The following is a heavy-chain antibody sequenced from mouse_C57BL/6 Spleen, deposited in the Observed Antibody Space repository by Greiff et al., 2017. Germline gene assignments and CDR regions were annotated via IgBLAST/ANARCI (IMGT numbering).Heavy chain of an antibody. CDR3: ARSDDYPFDY. D-gene: IGHD2-4*01. CDR1: GYTFTDYY. V-gene: IGHV1-19*01. Sequence: VQLKESGPVLVKPGASVKMSCKASGYTFTDYYMNWVKQSHGKSLEWIGVINPYNGGTSYNQKFKGKATLTVDKSSSTAYMELNSLTSEDSAVYYCARSDDYPFDYWGQGTTLTVSS. J-gene: IGHJ2*01. CDR2: INPYNGGT.